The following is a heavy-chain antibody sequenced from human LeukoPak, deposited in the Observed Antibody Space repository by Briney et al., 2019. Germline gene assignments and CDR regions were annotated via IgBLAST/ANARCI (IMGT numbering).Heavy chain of an antibody. CDR3: ARHGGLRLGAGVYYFYGMDV. J-gene: IGHJ6*02. Sequence: PSETLSLTCTVSGGSISTNYWSWIRQTPGKGLEWIAYIYYSGSTNYNPSLKSRVTISADTSKNQFSLRLSSVTAADTAVYYCARHGGLRLGAGVYYFYGMDVWGQGTTVTVSS. CDR1: GGSISTNY. D-gene: IGHD3-16*01. V-gene: IGHV4-59*08. CDR2: IYYSGST.